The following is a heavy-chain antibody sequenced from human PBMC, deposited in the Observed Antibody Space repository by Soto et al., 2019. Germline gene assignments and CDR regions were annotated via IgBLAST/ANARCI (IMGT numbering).Heavy chain of an antibody. J-gene: IGHJ4*02. Sequence: EVQLLESGGGLVQPGGSLRLSCAASGFTFSSYAMSWVRQAPGTGLEWVSAISGSGGSTYYADSVKGRFTISRDNSKNTMYLQMNSLRAEDTAVYYCANWVVTAIFDDYWGQGTLVTVSS. CDR3: ANWVVTAIFDDY. CDR2: ISGSGGST. D-gene: IGHD2-21*02. V-gene: IGHV3-23*01. CDR1: GFTFSSYA.